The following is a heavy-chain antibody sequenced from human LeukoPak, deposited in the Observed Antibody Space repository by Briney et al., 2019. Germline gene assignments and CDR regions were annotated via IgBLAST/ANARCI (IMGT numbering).Heavy chain of an antibody. Sequence: GASVKVSCKASGYTFTSYYMHWVRQAPGQGLEWMGIINPSGGSTTYAQKFQGRVTMTRDMSTSTVYMELSSLRSEDTAVYYCARDTRQYSSSWYFMGVFDYWGQGTLVTVSS. D-gene: IGHD6-13*01. CDR2: INPSGGST. V-gene: IGHV1-46*01. CDR1: GYTFTSYY. J-gene: IGHJ4*02. CDR3: ARDTRQYSSSWYFMGVFDY.